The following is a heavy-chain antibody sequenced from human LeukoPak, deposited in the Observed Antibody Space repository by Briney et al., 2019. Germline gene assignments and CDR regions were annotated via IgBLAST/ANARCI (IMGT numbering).Heavy chain of an antibody. CDR2: ISSRGDRT. Sequence: GGSLILSCAVSGFTFSNYAMSWVRQVPGRGLEWVSTISSRGDRTYDADSVKGRFTISRDNSKNSLYLQMSSLRADDTAVYHCAKDSRFFDWLLPVFDYWGQGTLVSVSS. J-gene: IGHJ4*02. CDR1: GFTFSNYA. V-gene: IGHV3-23*01. CDR3: AKDSRFFDWLLPVFDY. D-gene: IGHD3-9*01.